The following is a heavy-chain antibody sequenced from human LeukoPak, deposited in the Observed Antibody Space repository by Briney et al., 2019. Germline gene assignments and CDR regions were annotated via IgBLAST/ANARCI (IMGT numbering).Heavy chain of an antibody. CDR1: GGSISSYY. D-gene: IGHD6-13*01. J-gene: IGHJ6*02. CDR3: ARLGGQQQLVLTSSYGMDV. V-gene: IGHV4-59*01. Sequence: SETLSLTCTVSGGSISSYYWNWIRQPPGKGLEWIGYIYYSGSTNCNPSLKSRVTISVDTSKNQFSLKLNSVTAADTAVYYCARLGGQQQLVLTSSYGMDVWGQGTTVTVSS. CDR2: IYYSGST.